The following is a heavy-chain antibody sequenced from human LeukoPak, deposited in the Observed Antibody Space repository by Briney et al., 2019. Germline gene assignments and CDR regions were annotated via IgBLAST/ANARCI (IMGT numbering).Heavy chain of an antibody. V-gene: IGHV4-59*01. D-gene: IGHD5-18*01. CDR3: ARAQYGYTYGHRFDY. J-gene: IGHJ4*02. Sequence: SETLSLTCTVSGVSIINNDWSWIRQPPGKGLECLGYIYYSGTTNYNPSLMSRVTVSVDTSKNQFSLKLTSVTAVDTAVYYCARAQYGYTYGHRFDYWGQGILVTVSS. CDR2: IYYSGTT. CDR1: GVSIINND.